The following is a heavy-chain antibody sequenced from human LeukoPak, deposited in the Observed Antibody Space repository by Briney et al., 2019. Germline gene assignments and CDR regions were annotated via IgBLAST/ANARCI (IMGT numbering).Heavy chain of an antibody. V-gene: IGHV3-30-3*01. D-gene: IGHD2-21*02. Sequence: GGSLRLSCAASAFTFISYAMHWVRQAPGKGLEWVAVISYDGSNKYYADSVKGRFTISRDNSKNTLSLQMNSLRAEVTVDRLPDYYFDYWGQGTLVTVSS. CDR3: DYYFDY. CDR2: ISYDGSNK. J-gene: IGHJ4*02. CDR1: AFTFISYA.